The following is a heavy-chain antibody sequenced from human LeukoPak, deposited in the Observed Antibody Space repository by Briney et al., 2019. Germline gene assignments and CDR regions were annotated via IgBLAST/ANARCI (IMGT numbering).Heavy chain of an antibody. V-gene: IGHV4-39*07. Sequence: SETLSLTCTVSGGSISSSSYYWGWIRQPPGKGLEWIGSIYYSGSTYYNPSLKSRVTISVDTSNNQFSLKLSSVTAADTAVYYCARVTYYYDSSGHLYYFDYWGQGTLVTVSS. D-gene: IGHD3-22*01. CDR1: GGSISSSSYY. CDR3: ARVTYYYDSSGHLYYFDY. CDR2: IYYSGST. J-gene: IGHJ4*02.